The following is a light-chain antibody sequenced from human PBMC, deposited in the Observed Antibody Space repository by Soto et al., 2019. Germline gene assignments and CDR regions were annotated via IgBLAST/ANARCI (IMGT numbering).Light chain of an antibody. CDR2: GNS. V-gene: IGLV1-40*01. Sequence: QSSLTQPPSVSGAPGQRVTISCTGSSSNIWAFFDVHWYQQLPGTAPKLLIYGNSNRPSGVTDRFSGSRSGTSASLAITGLHAEDEAAYYCQSDDSSLTXSKVFGRGTKVXVX. CDR3: QSDDSSLTXSKV. J-gene: IGLJ1*01. CDR1: SSNIWAFFD.